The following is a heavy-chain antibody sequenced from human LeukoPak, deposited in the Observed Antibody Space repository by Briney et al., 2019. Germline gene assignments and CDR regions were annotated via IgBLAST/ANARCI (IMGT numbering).Heavy chain of an antibody. V-gene: IGHV3-21*01. CDR2: ISSSSSYI. CDR3: ASCSGGSCYSDY. J-gene: IGHJ4*02. CDR1: GFTFSSYA. D-gene: IGHD2-15*01. Sequence: PGGSLRLSCAASGFTFSSYAMTWARQAPGKGLEWVSSISSSSSYIYYADSVKGRFTISRDNAKNSLYLQMNSLRAEDTAVYYCASCSGGSCYSDYWGQGTLVTVSS.